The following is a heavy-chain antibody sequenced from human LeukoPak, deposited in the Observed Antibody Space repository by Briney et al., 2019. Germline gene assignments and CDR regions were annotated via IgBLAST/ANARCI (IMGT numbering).Heavy chain of an antibody. V-gene: IGHV3-48*03. D-gene: IGHD6-19*01. J-gene: IGHJ5*02. CDR2: ISSSGSTI. Sequence: GGSLRLSCAASGFTFSSYEINWVRQAPGKGLEWLSYISSSGSTIYYADSVKGRFTISRDNAKNSLYLQMNSLRAEDTAVYYCARIAVAGTWGFDPWGQGTLVTVSS. CDR3: ARIAVAGTWGFDP. CDR1: GFTFSSYE.